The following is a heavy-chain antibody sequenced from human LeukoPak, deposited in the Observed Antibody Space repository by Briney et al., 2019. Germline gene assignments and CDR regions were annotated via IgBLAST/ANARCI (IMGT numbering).Heavy chain of an antibody. Sequence: SETLSLTCTVSGGSISSYYWSWIRQPAGKGLEWIGRIYTSGSTNYNPSLKSRVTISVDTSKNQFSLKLSSVTAADTAVYYCAGYSSYVGAFDTWGQGTMVTVSS. D-gene: IGHD6-19*01. V-gene: IGHV4-4*07. J-gene: IGHJ3*02. CDR2: IYTSGST. CDR1: GGSISSYY. CDR3: AGYSSYVGAFDT.